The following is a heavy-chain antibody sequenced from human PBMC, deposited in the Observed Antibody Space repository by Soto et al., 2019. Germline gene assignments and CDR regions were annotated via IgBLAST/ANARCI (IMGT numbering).Heavy chain of an antibody. D-gene: IGHD6-6*01. V-gene: IGHV3-9*01. CDR2: ISWNSGSI. CDR3: AKDAPVIAARLAKDYYYYYMDV. CDR1: GFTFDDYA. Sequence: GGSLRLSCAASGFTFDDYAMHWVRQAPGKGLEWVSGISWNSGSIGYADSVKGRFTISRDNAKNSLYLQMNSLRAEDTALYYCAKDAPVIAARLAKDYYYYYMDVWGKGTTVTVSS. J-gene: IGHJ6*03.